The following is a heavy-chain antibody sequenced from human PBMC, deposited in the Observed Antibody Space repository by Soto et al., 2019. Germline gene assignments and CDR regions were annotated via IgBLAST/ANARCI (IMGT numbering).Heavy chain of an antibody. Sequence: LRLSCAASGFTFSSYSMNWVRQAPGKGLEWVSSISSSSSYIYYADSVKGRFTISRDNAKNSLYLQMNSLRAEDTAVYYCASEPYYYDSSGYYYADAFDIWGQGTMVTVSS. CDR1: GFTFSSYS. CDR2: ISSSSSYI. D-gene: IGHD3-22*01. J-gene: IGHJ3*02. CDR3: ASEPYYYDSSGYYYADAFDI. V-gene: IGHV3-21*01.